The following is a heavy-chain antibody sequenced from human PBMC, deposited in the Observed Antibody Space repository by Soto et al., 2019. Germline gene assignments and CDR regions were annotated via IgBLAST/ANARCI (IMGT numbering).Heavy chain of an antibody. CDR3: ARRPFWGVIVLSL. CDR1: GGSFSGYY. V-gene: IGHV4-34*01. J-gene: IGHJ4*02. CDR2: INHSGST. D-gene: IGHD3-16*02. Sequence: SETLSLTCAVYGGSFSGYYWSWIRQPPGKGLEWIGEINHSGSTNYNPSLKSRVTISVDTSKNQFSLKLSSVTAADTAVYYCARRPFWGVIVLSLWGQGTLVTVSS.